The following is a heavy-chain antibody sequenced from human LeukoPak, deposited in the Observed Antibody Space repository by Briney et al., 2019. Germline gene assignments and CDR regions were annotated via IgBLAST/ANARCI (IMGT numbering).Heavy chain of an antibody. CDR2: IYYSGST. CDR3: ARQTSSYSSGWYVFDY. V-gene: IGHV4-59*08. D-gene: IGHD6-19*01. J-gene: IGHJ4*02. CDR1: GGSISGRY. Sequence: SETLSLTCTVSGGSISGRYWNWIRQPPGKGLEWIGYIYYSGSTNYNPSLKSRVTISVDTSKNQFSLKLSSVTAADTAVYYCARQTSSYSSGWYVFDYWGQGTLVTVSS.